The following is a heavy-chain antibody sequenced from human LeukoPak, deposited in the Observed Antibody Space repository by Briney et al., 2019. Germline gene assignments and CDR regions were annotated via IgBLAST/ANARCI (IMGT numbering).Heavy chain of an antibody. D-gene: IGHD3-22*01. CDR3: ASGTYDSSGYYYVIFDY. CDR2: IYYSGST. J-gene: IGHJ4*02. V-gene: IGHV4-31*03. CDR1: GGSISSGGYY. Sequence: SETLSLTCTVSGGSISSGGYYWSWIRQHPGKGLEWIGYIYYSGSTYYNPSLKSRVTTSVDTSKNQSSLKLSSVTAADTAVYYCASGTYDSSGYYYVIFDYWGQGTLVTVSS.